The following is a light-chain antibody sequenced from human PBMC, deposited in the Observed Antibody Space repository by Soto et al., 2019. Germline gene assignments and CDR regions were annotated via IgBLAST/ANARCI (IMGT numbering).Light chain of an antibody. Sequence: EIVLTQSPGTLSLSPGERATLSCRASQSVSSSYLAWYQQKPGQAPRLLIYGASSRATGIPDRFSGSGSGTDFTXTISXLEPXXXXXXXXXXXXXXXXXFGXXTKVEIK. V-gene: IGKV3-20*01. CDR2: GAS. CDR3: XXXXXXXXX. CDR1: QSVSSSY. J-gene: IGKJ1*01.